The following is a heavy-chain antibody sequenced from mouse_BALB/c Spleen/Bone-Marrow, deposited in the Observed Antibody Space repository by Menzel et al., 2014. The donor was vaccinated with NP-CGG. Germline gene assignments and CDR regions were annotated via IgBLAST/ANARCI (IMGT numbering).Heavy chain of an antibody. J-gene: IGHJ3*01. CDR3: ARHWDYDYGFAY. V-gene: IGHV2-6-5*01. CDR2: LWGGGTT. Sequence: VKLVESGPGLVAPSQSLSITCTVSGFSLTEYGVSWIRQPPGKGLEWLGVLWGGGTTYYNSTLKSRLSISRDNSKGQVFLKMNSLQTDDTAIYYCARHWDYDYGFAYWGQGTLVTVSA. D-gene: IGHD2-4*01. CDR1: GFSLTEYG.